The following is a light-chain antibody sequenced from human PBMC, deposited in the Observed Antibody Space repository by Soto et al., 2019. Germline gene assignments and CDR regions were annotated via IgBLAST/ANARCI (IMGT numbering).Light chain of an antibody. CDR3: QQYGNSPT. Sequence: EIVMTQSPATLSLSPGERATLSCRASQSVSSSFLSLYQQKPGQAPRLLIYGASTRATGIPVRFSGSGSGTDFTLTISSLQPEDFAVYYCQQYGNSPTFGQGTKVDIK. J-gene: IGKJ1*01. CDR1: QSVSSSF. V-gene: IGKV3D-7*01. CDR2: GAS.